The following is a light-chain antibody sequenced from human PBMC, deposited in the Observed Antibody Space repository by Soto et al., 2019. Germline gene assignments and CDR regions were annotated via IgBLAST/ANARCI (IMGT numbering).Light chain of an antibody. CDR3: SSYTSSSTDV. J-gene: IGLJ1*01. V-gene: IGLV2-14*01. CDR1: SSDVGGYNY. CDR2: DVS. Sequence: QSALTQTASVSGSPGQSITISCTGTSSDVGGYNYVSWYQQYPGKAPKLMIYDVSNRPSGVSNRFSGSKSGNTASLTISGLQAEDEADYYCSSYTSSSTDVFGTGTQLTVL.